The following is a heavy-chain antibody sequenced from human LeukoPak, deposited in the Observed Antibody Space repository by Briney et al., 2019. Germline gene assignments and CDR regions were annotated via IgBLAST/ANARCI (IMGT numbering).Heavy chain of an antibody. J-gene: IGHJ4*02. D-gene: IGHD3-3*01. CDR3: ARDRLETYYDFWSGYWGDY. Sequence: TAGESLKISYKGSGYTFTSYGISWVRQAPGQGLEWMGWISAYNGNTNYAQKLQGRVTMTTDTSTSTAYMELRSLRSDDTAVYYCARDRLETYYDFWSGYWGDYWGQGTLVTVSS. V-gene: IGHV1-18*01. CDR2: ISAYNGNT. CDR1: GYTFTSYG.